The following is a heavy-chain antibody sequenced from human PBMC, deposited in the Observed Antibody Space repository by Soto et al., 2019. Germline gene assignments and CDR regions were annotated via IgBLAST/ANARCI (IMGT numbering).Heavy chain of an antibody. Sequence: QVQLVESGGGLVKLGGSLRISCAASGFTFSDFYMNWLRQTPGKGLEWLAYISGSGSGTNYADSVKGRFTISRDNAKNSLYLQMNSLRIEDTAVYYCVRDARLASFWGLGTLVTVSS. J-gene: IGHJ4*02. CDR1: GFTFSDFY. CDR3: VRDARLASF. V-gene: IGHV3-11*06. CDR2: ISGSGSGT. D-gene: IGHD6-19*01.